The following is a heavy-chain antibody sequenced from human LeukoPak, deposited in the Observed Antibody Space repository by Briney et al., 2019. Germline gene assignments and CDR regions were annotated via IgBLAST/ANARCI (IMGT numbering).Heavy chain of an antibody. D-gene: IGHD3-3*01. CDR3: ASNVYYDFWSGYYNPAFDI. CDR1: GFTFSNHA. CDR2: ISGSGGST. V-gene: IGHV3-23*01. J-gene: IGHJ3*02. Sequence: GGSLRLSCAASGFTFSNHAMSWVRQAPGKGLEWVSAISGSGGSTYYADSVKGRFTISRDNSKNTLYLQMNSLRAEDTAVYYCASNVYYDFWSGYYNPAFDIWGQGTMVTVSS.